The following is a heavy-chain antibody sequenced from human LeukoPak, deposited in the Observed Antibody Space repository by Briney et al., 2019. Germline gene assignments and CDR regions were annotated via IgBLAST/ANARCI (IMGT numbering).Heavy chain of an antibody. V-gene: IGHV1-2*02. Sequence: GASVKVSCKASGYTFTGYYMHWVRQAPGQGLEWMGWINPNSGGTNYAQKFQGRVTMTRDTSISTAYMELSRLRSDDTAVYYCARDMVRGAARPGYWGQGTLVTVSS. CDR2: INPNSGGT. CDR1: GYTFTGYY. J-gene: IGHJ4*02. D-gene: IGHD6-6*01. CDR3: ARDMVRGAARPGY.